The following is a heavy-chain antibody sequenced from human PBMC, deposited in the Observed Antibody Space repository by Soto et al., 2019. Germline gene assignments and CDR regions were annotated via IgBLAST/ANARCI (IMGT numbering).Heavy chain of an antibody. D-gene: IGHD6-13*01. CDR2: IYHSGST. V-gene: IGHV4-4*02. Sequence: QVQLQESGPGLVKPSGTLSLTCAVSGGSISSSNWWSWVRQPPGKGLEWIGEIYHSGSTNYNPSLKCRVTISVDKSKHQFALKLSSVTAADTAVYYCARDPSQPYSSSWKYWYFDLWGRGTLVTVSS. J-gene: IGHJ2*01. CDR3: ARDPSQPYSSSWKYWYFDL. CDR1: GGSISSSNW.